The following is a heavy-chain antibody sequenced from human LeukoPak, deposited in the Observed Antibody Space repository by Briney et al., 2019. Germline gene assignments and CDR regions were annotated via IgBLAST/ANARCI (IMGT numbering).Heavy chain of an antibody. Sequence: PSETLSLTCTVSGGSISSYYWSWIRQPPGKGLEWIGYIYYSGSTNYNPSLKSRVTISVDTSKNQFSLKLSSVTAADTAVYYCARAAQLWFGDPPQTYYYYYMDVWGKGTTVTISS. CDR2: IYYSGST. V-gene: IGHV4-59*01. D-gene: IGHD3-10*01. J-gene: IGHJ6*03. CDR3: ARAAQLWFGDPPQTYYYYYMDV. CDR1: GGSISSYY.